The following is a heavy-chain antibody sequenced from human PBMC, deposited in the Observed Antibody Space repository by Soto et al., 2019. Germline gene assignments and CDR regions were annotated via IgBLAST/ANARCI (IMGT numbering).Heavy chain of an antibody. V-gene: IGHV3-23*01. Sequence: GSLRLSCAASGFTFSSYAMSWVRQAPGKGLEWVSAISGSGGSTYYADSVKGRFTISRDNSKNTLYLQMNSLRAEDTAVYYCAKGLRGDYYYYVMDVWGQGTTVTVSS. CDR1: GFTFSSYA. D-gene: IGHD3-16*01. J-gene: IGHJ6*02. CDR2: ISGSGGST. CDR3: AKGLRGDYYYYVMDV.